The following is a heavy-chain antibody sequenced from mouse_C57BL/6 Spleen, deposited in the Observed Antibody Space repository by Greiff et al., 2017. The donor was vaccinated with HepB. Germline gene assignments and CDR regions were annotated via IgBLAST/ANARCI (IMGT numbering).Heavy chain of an antibody. CDR3: ARVAIGITTVGEFAY. V-gene: IGHV1-52*01. J-gene: IGHJ3*01. CDR2: IDPSDSET. D-gene: IGHD1-1*01. Sequence: QVQLQQPGAELVRPGSSVKLSCKASGYTFTSYWMHWVKQRPIQGLEWIGNIDPSDSETHYNQKFKDKATLTVDKSSSTAYMQLSSLTSEDSAVYYCARVAIGITTVGEFAYWGQGTLVTVSA. CDR1: GYTFTSYW.